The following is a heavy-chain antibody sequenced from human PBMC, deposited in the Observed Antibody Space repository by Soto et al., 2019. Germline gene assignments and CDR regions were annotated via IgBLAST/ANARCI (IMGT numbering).Heavy chain of an antibody. CDR3: ARHDGGSSSWLSGGMDV. CDR1: GCSISSSSYF. Sequence: SETLSLTCTVSGCSISSSSYFWGWIRQPPGKGLEWIGSIYYSGSTYYNPSLKSRVTISVDTSKNQFSLKLSSVTAADTAVYYCARHDGGSSSWLSGGMDVWGQETTVTLAS. CDR2: IYYSGST. V-gene: IGHV4-39*01. J-gene: IGHJ6*02. D-gene: IGHD6-13*01.